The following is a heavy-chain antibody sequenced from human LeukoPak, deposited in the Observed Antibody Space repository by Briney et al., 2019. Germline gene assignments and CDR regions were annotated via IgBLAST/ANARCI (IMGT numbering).Heavy chain of an antibody. CDR3: ARDRSIAAAAHIPNYYYYYYMDV. D-gene: IGHD6-13*01. J-gene: IGHJ6*03. V-gene: IGHV1-69*01. CDR2: IIPIFGTA. CDR1: GGTFSSYA. Sequence: ASVKVSCKASGGTFSSYAISWVRQAPGQGLEWMGGIIPIFGTANYAQKFQGRVTITADESTSTAYMELSSMRSEDTAVYYCARDRSIAAAAHIPNYYYYYYMDVWGKGTTVTISS.